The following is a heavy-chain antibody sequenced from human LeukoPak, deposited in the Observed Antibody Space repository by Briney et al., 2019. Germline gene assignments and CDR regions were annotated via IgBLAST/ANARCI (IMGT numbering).Heavy chain of an antibody. Sequence: SETLSLTCTVSGGSISSYYWSWIRQPPGKGLEWIGYIYYSGSTNYNPSPKSRVTISVDTSKNQFSLKLSSVTAADTAVYYCARGTYCSSTSCYTSCFDYWGQGTLVTVSS. V-gene: IGHV4-59*01. J-gene: IGHJ4*02. D-gene: IGHD2-2*02. CDR2: IYYSGST. CDR1: GGSISSYY. CDR3: ARGTYCSSTSCYTSCFDY.